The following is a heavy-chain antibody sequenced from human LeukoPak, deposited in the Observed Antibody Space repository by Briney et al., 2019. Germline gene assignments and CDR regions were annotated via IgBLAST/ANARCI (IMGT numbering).Heavy chain of an antibody. V-gene: IGHV3-30-3*01. CDR1: GFTFSNYA. CDR3: ARGGFVMTTADFDY. D-gene: IGHD4-17*01. Sequence: GRSLRLSCAASGFTFSNYAMHWVRRAPGKGLEWVAVISYDGSNKYYADSVKGRFTISRDNSKNTLYLQMNSLRAEDTAVYYCARGGFVMTTADFDYWGQGTLVTVSS. CDR2: ISYDGSNK. J-gene: IGHJ4*02.